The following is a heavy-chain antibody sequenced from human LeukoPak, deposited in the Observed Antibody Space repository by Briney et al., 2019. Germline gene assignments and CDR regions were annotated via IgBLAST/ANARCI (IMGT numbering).Heavy chain of an antibody. J-gene: IGHJ4*02. CDR2: IYNSGST. CDR1: GGSISSYY. CDR3: ARGGARGYADY. Sequence: SETLSLTCTVSGGSISSYYWSWLRQPPGKGLEWIGYIYNSGSTNYNPSLKSRVTISVDTSKNQFSLKLSSVTAADTAVYYCARGGARGYADYWGQGTLVTVSS. D-gene: IGHD5-18*01. V-gene: IGHV4-59*01.